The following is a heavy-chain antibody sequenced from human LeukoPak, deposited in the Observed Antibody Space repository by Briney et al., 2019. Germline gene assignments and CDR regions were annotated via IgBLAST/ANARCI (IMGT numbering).Heavy chain of an antibody. D-gene: IGHD5-18*01. V-gene: IGHV4-39*01. Sequence: SETLSLTCTVSGGSISSSSYYWGWIRQPPGKGLEWIGSIYYSGSTYYNPSLKSRVTISVDTSKNQFSLKLSSVTAADTAVYYCARQRAYSYSLDAFDIWGHGTLVTVSS. CDR2: IYYSGST. CDR3: ARQRAYSYSLDAFDI. J-gene: IGHJ3*02. CDR1: GGSISSSSYY.